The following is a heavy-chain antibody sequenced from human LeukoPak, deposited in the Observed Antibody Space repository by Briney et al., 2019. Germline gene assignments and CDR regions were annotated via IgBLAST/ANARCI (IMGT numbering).Heavy chain of an antibody. J-gene: IGHJ4*02. CDR2: ISYDGSNK. CDR3: ANSAGFDY. CDR1: GFTFSSYG. V-gene: IGHV3-30*18. Sequence: PGESLRLSCAASGFTFSSYGMHWVRQAPGKGLEWVAVISYDGSNKYYADSVKGRFTISRDNSKNTLYLQMNSLRAEDTAVYYCANSAGFDYWGQGTLVTVFS.